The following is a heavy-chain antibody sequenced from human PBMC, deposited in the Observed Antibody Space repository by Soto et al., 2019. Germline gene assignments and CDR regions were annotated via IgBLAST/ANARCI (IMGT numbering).Heavy chain of an antibody. D-gene: IGHD5-18*01. V-gene: IGHV4-59*01. CDR2: IYYSGST. J-gene: IGHJ4*02. Sequence: PSETRSLTWTVSGGSISSYCWSWIRQPPGKGLEWIGYIYYSGSTNYNPSLKSRVTISVDTSKNQFSLKLSSVTAADTAVYYCARDSSVDTAMNYDYWGQGTLVTVSS. CDR3: ARDSSVDTAMNYDY. CDR1: GGSISSYC.